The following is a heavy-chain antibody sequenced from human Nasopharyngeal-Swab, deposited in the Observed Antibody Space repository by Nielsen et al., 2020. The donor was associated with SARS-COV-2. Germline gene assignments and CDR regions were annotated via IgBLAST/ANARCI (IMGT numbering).Heavy chain of an antibody. CDR2: ISGSGGST. D-gene: IGHD2-2*01. Sequence: GESVKISCAASGFTFSSYAMSWVRQAPGRGLEWASAISGSGGSTYYADSVKGRFTISRDNSKNTLYLQMNSLRAEDTAVYYCAKSAGIVVPAAMLGTIDYWGQGTPVTVSS. CDR3: AKSAGIVVPAAMLGTIDY. V-gene: IGHV3-23*01. J-gene: IGHJ4*02. CDR1: GFTFSSYA.